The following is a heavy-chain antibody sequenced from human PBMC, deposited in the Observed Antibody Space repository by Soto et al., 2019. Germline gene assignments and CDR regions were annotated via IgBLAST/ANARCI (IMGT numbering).Heavy chain of an antibody. V-gene: IGHV1-69*06. CDR1: GGTFSSYA. CDR3: ARAGTLTERCGMVTSPRMDV. CDR2: ILPIFGTA. D-gene: IGHD2-21*01. J-gene: IGHJ6*02. Sequence: SVKVSCKASGGTFSSYAISWVRQAPGQGLEWMGGILPIFGTANYARKFQGRVTITADRSTSTAYMELSSLRSEDTAVCYCARAGTLTERCGMVTSPRMDVWGQGTTVTVSS.